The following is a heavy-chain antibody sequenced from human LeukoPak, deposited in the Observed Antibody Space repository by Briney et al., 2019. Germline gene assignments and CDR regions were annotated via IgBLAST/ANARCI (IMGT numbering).Heavy chain of an antibody. J-gene: IGHJ4*02. CDR1: GFTFISYS. CDR3: ARDRGGYSLDY. Sequence: PGGSLRLSCAASGFTFISYSMNWVRQAPGKGLEWVSSISSSNTYIYYADSVKGRFTISRDNAKNSLYLQMNSLRAEDTAVYYCARDRGGYSLDYWGQGTLVTVSS. V-gene: IGHV3-21*01. CDR2: ISSSNTYI. D-gene: IGHD1-1*01.